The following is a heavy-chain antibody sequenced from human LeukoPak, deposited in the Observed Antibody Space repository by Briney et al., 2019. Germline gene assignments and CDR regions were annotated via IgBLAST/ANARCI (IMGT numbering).Heavy chain of an antibody. Sequence: PSETLSLTCTVSGGSISSYCWSWTRQPPGKGLEWVGYIYYSGSTNYNPSLKSRVTISVDTSKNHFSLKLSPVTAADTAVYYCARLGHDAFDIWGQGTMVTVSS. V-gene: IGHV4-59*01. J-gene: IGHJ3*02. CDR1: GGSISSYC. CDR3: ARLGHDAFDI. CDR2: IYYSGST.